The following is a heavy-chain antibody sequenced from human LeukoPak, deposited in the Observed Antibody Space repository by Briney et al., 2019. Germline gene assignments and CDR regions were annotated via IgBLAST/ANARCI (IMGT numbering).Heavy chain of an antibody. D-gene: IGHD3-10*01. J-gene: IGHJ4*02. CDR2: INHSGST. CDR3: ARVYGSGSYWVDY. CDR1: GGSFSGYY. V-gene: IGHV4-34*01. Sequence: SETLSLTCAVYGGSFSGYYWSWIRQPPGKGLEWIGEINHSGSTNCNPSLKSRVTISVDTSKNQFSLNLTSVTAADTAVYYCARVYGSGSYWVDYWGQGTLVTVSS.